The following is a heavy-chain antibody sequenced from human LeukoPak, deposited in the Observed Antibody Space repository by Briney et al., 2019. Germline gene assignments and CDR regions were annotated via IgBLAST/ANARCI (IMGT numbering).Heavy chain of an antibody. J-gene: IGHJ4*02. D-gene: IGHD2-2*01. CDR1: GCTFSSYA. V-gene: IGHV3-23*01. CDR2: ISGSGGST. CDR3: AKSVVPAAIPDY. Sequence: GGSLRLSCAAFGCTFSSYAMSWVRQAPGQGLEWVSAISGSGGSTYYADSVKGRFTISRDNSKNTLYLQMNSLRAEDTAVYYCAKSVVPAAIPDYWGQGTLVTVSS.